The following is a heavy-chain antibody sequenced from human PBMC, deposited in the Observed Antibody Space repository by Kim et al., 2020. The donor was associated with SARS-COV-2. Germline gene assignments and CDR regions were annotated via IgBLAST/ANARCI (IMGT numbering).Heavy chain of an antibody. CDR3: ARDGRIQLWSPTYYYYMDV. J-gene: IGHJ6*03. CDR1: GGSFSGYY. Sequence: SETLSLTCAVYGGSFSGYYWSWIRQPPGKGLEWIGEINHSGSTNYNPSLKSRVTISVDTSKNQFSLKLSSVTAADTAVYYCARDGRIQLWSPTYYYYMDVWGKGTTVTVSS. CDR2: INHSGST. D-gene: IGHD5-18*01. V-gene: IGHV4-34*01.